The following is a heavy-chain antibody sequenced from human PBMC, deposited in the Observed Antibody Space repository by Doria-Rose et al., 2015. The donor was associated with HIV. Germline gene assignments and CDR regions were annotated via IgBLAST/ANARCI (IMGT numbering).Heavy chain of an antibody. CDR1: GVSLSSPGMG. CDR3: ARIKSSRWYHKYYFDF. D-gene: IGHD6-13*01. J-gene: IGHJ4*02. Sequence: QESGPVLVKPTETLTLTCTVSGVSLSSPGMGVSWIRQPPGKALEWLANIFSDDVRSYNTPLKSRLTISRGTSKSQVVLTTTDMDPVDTATYYCARIKSSRWYHKYYFDFWGQGTLVIVSA. V-gene: IGHV2-26*01. CDR2: IFSDDVR.